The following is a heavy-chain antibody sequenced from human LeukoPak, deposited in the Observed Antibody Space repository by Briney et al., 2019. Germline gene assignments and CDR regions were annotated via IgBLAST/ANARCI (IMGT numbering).Heavy chain of an antibody. J-gene: IGHJ4*02. CDR2: INANSGGT. Sequence: GASVKVSCKASGYTFTGYYMHWVRQAPGQGLEWMGWINANSGGTNYAQKFQGRVTMTRDTSISTAYMELSRLRSDDTAVYYCARVGSGWELLMYYWGQGTLVTVSS. CDR1: GYTFTGYY. D-gene: IGHD1-26*01. CDR3: ARVGSGWELLMYY. V-gene: IGHV1-2*02.